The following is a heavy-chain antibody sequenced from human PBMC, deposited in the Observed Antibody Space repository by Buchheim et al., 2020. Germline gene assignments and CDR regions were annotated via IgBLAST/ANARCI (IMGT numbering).Heavy chain of an antibody. V-gene: IGHV1-69*01. CDR1: GGTFYYA. D-gene: IGHD6-13*01. Sequence: QVQLVQSGAEVKRPGSSVRVSCKASGGTFYYAISWVRQAPGQGLEWMGEITPISGTAHYAQKFQGRLTITADESTSTGYMELSSLRAEDTAVYYCARDPIAAADHYYYYYGMDVWGQGTT. J-gene: IGHJ6*02. CDR3: ARDPIAAADHYYYYYGMDV. CDR2: ITPISGTA.